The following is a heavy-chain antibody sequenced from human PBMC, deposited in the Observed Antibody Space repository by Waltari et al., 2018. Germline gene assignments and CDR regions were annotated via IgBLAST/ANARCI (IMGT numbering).Heavy chain of an antibody. CDR2: MNPNGDGT. CDR3: ARAQLRKFGMDV. CDR1: GYTFTGYY. Sequence: QVQLVQSGAEVKKPGASVKVSCKASGYTFTGYYMHWVRQAPGQGLAWMGRMNPNGDGTNYAKKFQGRVTMTRDTSTSTAYMELSRLRSDDTAVDYCARAQLRKFGMDVWGQGTTVTVSS. J-gene: IGHJ6*02. V-gene: IGHV1-2*06. D-gene: IGHD1-7*01.